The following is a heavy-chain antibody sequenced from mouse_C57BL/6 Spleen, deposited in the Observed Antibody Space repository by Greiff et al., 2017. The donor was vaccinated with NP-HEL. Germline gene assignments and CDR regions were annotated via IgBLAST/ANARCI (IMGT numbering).Heavy chain of an antibody. D-gene: IGHD2-1*01. CDR3: ARMELLRAMDY. CDR2: IYPRSGNT. CDR1: GYTFTSYG. V-gene: IGHV1-81*01. Sequence: QVHVKQSGAELARPGASVKLSCKASGYTFTSYGISWVKQRTGQGLEWIGEIYPRSGNTYYNEKFKGKATLTADKSSSTAYMELRSLTSEDSAVYFCARMELLRAMDYWGQGTSVTVSS. J-gene: IGHJ4*01.